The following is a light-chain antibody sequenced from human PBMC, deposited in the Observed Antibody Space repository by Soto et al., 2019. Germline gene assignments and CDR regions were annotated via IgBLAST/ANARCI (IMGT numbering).Light chain of an antibody. CDR2: DAS. V-gene: IGKV3-11*01. J-gene: IGKJ2*01. CDR1: QSVSSY. CDR3: LQRSNWPYT. Sequence: EIVLTQSPATLSLSPGERVILSCRASQSVSSYLAWYQQKPGQAPRLLIYDASNRATGIPARFSGSGSGTDFTLTISSLEPEDFAVYYCLQRSNWPYTFGQGTKLEIK.